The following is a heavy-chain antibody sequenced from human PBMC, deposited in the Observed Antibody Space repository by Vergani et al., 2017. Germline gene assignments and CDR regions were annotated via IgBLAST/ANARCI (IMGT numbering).Heavy chain of an antibody. CDR3: AGTTYYDYVWGSYRPNGYFDL. CDR1: GGTFSSYA. V-gene: IGHV1-69*12. CDR2: IIPIFGTA. Sequence: QVQLVQSGAEVKKPGSSVKVSCKASGGTFSSYAISWVRQAPGQGLEWMGGIIPIFGTANYAQKFQGRVTITADESTSTAYMELSSLRSEDTAVYYCAGTTYYDYVWGSYRPNGYFDLWGRGTLVTVSS. D-gene: IGHD3-16*02. J-gene: IGHJ2*01.